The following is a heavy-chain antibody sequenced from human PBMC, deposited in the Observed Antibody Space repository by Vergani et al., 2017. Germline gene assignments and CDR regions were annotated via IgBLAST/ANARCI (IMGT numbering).Heavy chain of an antibody. J-gene: IGHJ6*02. V-gene: IGHV3-15*01. CDR2: IKGRPDGGGT. CDR3: TTDPRYCGDGSCYWLRDHHYYGMDV. D-gene: IGHD2-21*01. Sequence: EVQMVQSGGGLVKPGGSLRLSCVASGFTFSNSWMTWVRQAPGQGLQWVGLIKGRPDGGGTAYGAAVKGRFTVFRDDSKNTLFLQMNGLKTEDIGVYYCTTDPRYCGDGSCYWLRDHHYYGMDVWGQGTTVTVSS. CDR1: GFTFSNSW.